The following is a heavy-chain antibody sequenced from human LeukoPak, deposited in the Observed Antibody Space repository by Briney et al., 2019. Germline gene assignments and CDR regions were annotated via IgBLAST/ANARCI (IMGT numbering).Heavy chain of an antibody. CDR1: GGSISSSSYY. CDR3: ARDPRGNDAFDI. Sequence: SETLSLTCTVSGGSISSSSYYWGWIRQPPGKGLEWIGEINHSGSTNYNPSLKSRVTISVDTSKNQFSLKLSSVTAADTAVYYCARDPRGNDAFDIWGQGTMVTVSS. J-gene: IGHJ3*02. V-gene: IGHV4-39*07. CDR2: INHSGST. D-gene: IGHD3-10*01.